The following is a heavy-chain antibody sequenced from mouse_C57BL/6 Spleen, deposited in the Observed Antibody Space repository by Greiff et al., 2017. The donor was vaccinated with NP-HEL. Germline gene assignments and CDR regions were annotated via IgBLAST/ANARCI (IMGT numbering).Heavy chain of an antibody. CDR1: GFSLTSYG. J-gene: IGHJ4*01. V-gene: IGHV2-5*01. Sequence: QVQLQQSGPGLVQPSQSLSITCTVSGFSLTSYGVPWVRQSPGKGLEWLGVIWRGGSTDYNAAFMSRLRITKDNSKSQVFFKMNSLQADDTAIYYCAPNYYGSSYGYYAMDYWGQGTSVTVSS. D-gene: IGHD1-1*01. CDR3: APNYYGSSYGYYAMDY. CDR2: IWRGGST.